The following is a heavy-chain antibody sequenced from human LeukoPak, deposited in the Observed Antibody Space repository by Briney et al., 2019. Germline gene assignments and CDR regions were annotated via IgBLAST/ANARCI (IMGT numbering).Heavy chain of an antibody. V-gene: IGHV4-61*02. CDR3: ARASYSYDINGWVPFDY. D-gene: IGHD3-22*01. CDR2: IYTSGST. Sequence: SQTLSLTCTVSGNSISSGDNYWSWIRQPAGKGLEWIGRIYTSGSTNYNPSLKSRVTISGDTSKDQFSLRLSSVTAADTAVYYCARASYSYDINGWVPFDYWGQGTLVTVSS. CDR1: GNSISSGDNY. J-gene: IGHJ4*02.